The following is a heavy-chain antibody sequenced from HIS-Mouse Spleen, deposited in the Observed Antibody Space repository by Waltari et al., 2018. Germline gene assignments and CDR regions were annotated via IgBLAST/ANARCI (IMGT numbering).Heavy chain of an antibody. Sequence: EVQLVESGGGLIQPGGSLRLSCAASGFTVSSNYMSWVRQAPGKGLEWVSVIYSGGSKYNADYVKGRVTIARDNSKNTLYLQMNSLRAEDTAVYYCARDTEDSSGWYYYYYGMDVWGQGTTVTVSS. V-gene: IGHV3-53*01. CDR3: ARDTEDSSGWYYYYYGMDV. J-gene: IGHJ6*02. CDR1: GFTVSSNY. CDR2: IYSGGSK. D-gene: IGHD6-19*01.